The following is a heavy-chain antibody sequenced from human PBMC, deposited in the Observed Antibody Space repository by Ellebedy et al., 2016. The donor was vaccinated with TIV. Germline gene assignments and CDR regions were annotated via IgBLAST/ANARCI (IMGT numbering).Heavy chain of an antibody. CDR1: GGSISSSSYY. Sequence: SETLSLXCTVSGGSISSSSYYWGWIRQPPGKGLEWIGSIYYSGSTYYNPSLKSRVTISVDTSKNQFSLKLSSVTAADTAVYYCAREWAGYPPFPEFDPWGQGTLVTVSS. CDR2: IYYSGST. CDR3: AREWAGYPPFPEFDP. J-gene: IGHJ5*02. V-gene: IGHV4-39*07. D-gene: IGHD6-13*01.